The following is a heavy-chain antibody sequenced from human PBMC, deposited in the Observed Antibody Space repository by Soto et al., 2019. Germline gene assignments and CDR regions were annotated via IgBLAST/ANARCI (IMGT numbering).Heavy chain of an antibody. V-gene: IGHV1-18*04. Sequence: QLPLVQSGAEVKKPGASVKVSCKASGYTFTSYGISWIRQAPGQGLEWMGWINPYNGNTDYAQNLQGRVTMTTDTSTSTAYMELRSLTSDDTAVYYCATSYDSGFDPWGQGTLVSVSS. D-gene: IGHD5-12*01. CDR2: INPYNGNT. CDR3: ATSYDSGFDP. J-gene: IGHJ5*02. CDR1: GYTFTSYG.